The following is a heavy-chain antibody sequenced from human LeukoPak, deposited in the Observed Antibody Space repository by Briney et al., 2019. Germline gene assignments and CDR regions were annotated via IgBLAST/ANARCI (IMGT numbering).Heavy chain of an antibody. CDR2: IHNDGST. V-gene: IGHV3-53*01. CDR3: ASLARDY. Sequence: SGGSLRLSCAASGFIFSNTYMTWVRQAPGKGLEWVSVIHNDGSTYYADSVKGRFTVSRDNSKNMLFLRMNSLRVEDTAVYFCASLARDYWGQGTLVSVSS. CDR1: GFIFSNTY. D-gene: IGHD3-3*02. J-gene: IGHJ4*02.